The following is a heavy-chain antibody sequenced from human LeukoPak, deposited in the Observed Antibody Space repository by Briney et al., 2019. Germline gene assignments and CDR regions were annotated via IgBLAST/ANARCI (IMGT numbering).Heavy chain of an antibody. D-gene: IGHD2-15*01. V-gene: IGHV3-23*01. J-gene: IGHJ4*02. CDR2: ISGSGGST. CDR3: AKRSMVVAATPFDY. Sequence: PGGSLRLSCAASGFTFSSYAMSWVPQAPGKGLKWVSAISGSGGSTYYADSVKGRFTISRDNSKNTLYLQMNSLRAEDTAVYYCAKRSMVVAATPFDYWGQGTLVTVSS. CDR1: GFTFSSYA.